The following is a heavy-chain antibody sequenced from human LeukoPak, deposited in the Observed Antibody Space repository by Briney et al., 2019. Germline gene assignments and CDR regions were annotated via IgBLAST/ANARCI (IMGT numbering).Heavy chain of an antibody. V-gene: IGHV4-30-2*01. CDR3: AREDHYGWENSYYFDY. CDR1: GGSISSGGYY. Sequence: SQTLSLTCTVSGGSISSGGYYWSWIRQPPGKGLEWIGYIYHCGSTYYNPSLKSRVTISVDRSKNQFSLKLSSVTAADTAVYYCAREDHYGWENSYYFDYWGRGTLVTVSS. CDR2: IYHCGST. D-gene: IGHD3-10*01. J-gene: IGHJ4*02.